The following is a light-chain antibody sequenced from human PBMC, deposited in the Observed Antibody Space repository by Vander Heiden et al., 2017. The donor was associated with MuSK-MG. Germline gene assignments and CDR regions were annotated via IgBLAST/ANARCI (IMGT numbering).Light chain of an antibody. J-gene: IGLJ3*02. Sequence: QSALTQPASVSGSPGQSIPIPCLGISRDVGNFVSWYQQHPGKAPNVMIYEASKRPSGVSNRFSGSKSASTASLTISGLQAEDEADYYCCSNAGSSRVFGGGTKLNVL. CDR3: CSNAGSSRV. CDR1: SRDVGNF. V-gene: IGLV2-23*01. CDR2: EAS.